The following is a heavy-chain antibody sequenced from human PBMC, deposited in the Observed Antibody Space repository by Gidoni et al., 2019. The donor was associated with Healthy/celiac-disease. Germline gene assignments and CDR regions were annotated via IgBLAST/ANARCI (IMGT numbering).Heavy chain of an antibody. D-gene: IGHD3-3*01. CDR3: AKRGIFGVVIGGLDY. Sequence: EVQPLESGGGLVQPGGSLILPCSASGFPCCSYAMSWVRQAPGKGLEWVSAISGSGGSTYYADSVKGRFTISRDNSKNTLYLQMNSLRAEDTAVYYCAKRGIFGVVIGGLDYWGQGTLVTVSS. CDR2: ISGSGGST. V-gene: IGHV3-23*01. J-gene: IGHJ4*02. CDR1: GFPCCSYA.